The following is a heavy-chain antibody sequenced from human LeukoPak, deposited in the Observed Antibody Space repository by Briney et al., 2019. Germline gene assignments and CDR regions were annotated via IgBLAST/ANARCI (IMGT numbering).Heavy chain of an antibody. Sequence: SSETLSLTCTVSGGSISSGGYNWSWIRQHPGKGLEWIGYIYYSGSTYYNPSLKSRVTISVDTSKNQFSLRLSSVTAADTAVYYCARVRGYCSSTTCYYDYWGQGTLVTVSS. CDR1: GGSISSGGYN. CDR2: IYYSGST. CDR3: ARVRGYCSSTTCYYDY. V-gene: IGHV4-31*03. D-gene: IGHD2-2*01. J-gene: IGHJ4*02.